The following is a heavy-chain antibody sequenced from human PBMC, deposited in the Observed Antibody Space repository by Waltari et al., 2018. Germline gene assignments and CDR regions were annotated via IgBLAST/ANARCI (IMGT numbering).Heavy chain of an antibody. CDR3: ASVFLAAAGYYFDY. Sequence: QLQLQESGPGLVKPSETLSLTCTVSGGSISSSSYYWGWIRQPPGKGLEWIGSIYYSASTYYNPSLKSRGTISVDTSKNQFSLKLSSVTAADTAVYYCASVFLAAAGYYFDYWGQGTLVTVSS. CDR2: IYYSAST. D-gene: IGHD6-13*01. CDR1: GGSISSSSYY. V-gene: IGHV4-39*01. J-gene: IGHJ4*02.